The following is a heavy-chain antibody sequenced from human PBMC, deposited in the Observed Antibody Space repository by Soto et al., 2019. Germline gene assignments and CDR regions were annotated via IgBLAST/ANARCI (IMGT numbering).Heavy chain of an antibody. V-gene: IGHV3-23*01. CDR2: ISGSGGST. CDR1: GFTFSSYA. Sequence: GGSLRLSCAASGFTFSSYAMSWVRQAPGKGLEWVSAISGSGGSTYYADSVKGRFTISRDNSKNTLYLQMYSLRAEDTAVYYCANAQGNYDYVWGSYRYPFDYWGQGTLVT. J-gene: IGHJ4*02. D-gene: IGHD3-16*02. CDR3: ANAQGNYDYVWGSYRYPFDY.